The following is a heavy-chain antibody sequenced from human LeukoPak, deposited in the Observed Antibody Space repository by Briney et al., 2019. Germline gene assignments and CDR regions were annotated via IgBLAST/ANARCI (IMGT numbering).Heavy chain of an antibody. CDR1: GFTFSSYW. CDR2: IKKDGSEK. CDR3: ARARGDYKNYYYYMDV. D-gene: IGHD4-17*01. Sequence: GGSLRLSCAASGFTFSSYWMSWVRQAPGKGLEWVANIKKDGSEKYYVDSVKGRFTISRDNAKNSLYLQMNSLRAEDTAVYYCARARGDYKNYYYYMDVWGKGTTVTISS. V-gene: IGHV3-7*01. J-gene: IGHJ6*03.